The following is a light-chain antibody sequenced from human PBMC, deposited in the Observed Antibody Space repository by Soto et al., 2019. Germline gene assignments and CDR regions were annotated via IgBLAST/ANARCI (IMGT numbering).Light chain of an antibody. J-gene: IGKJ1*01. CDR3: QQYGDSPWT. CDR1: QYVRSNY. CDR2: ITS. V-gene: IGKV3-20*01. Sequence: EIVLTQSPGTLSLSPGERATLSCRASQYVRSNYVGWYQQKPGQTPRLLIYITSSRAPGIPERFSGSGSGPDFTLTISRLEPEDFAVYFCQQYGDSPWTFGQGTKVEMK.